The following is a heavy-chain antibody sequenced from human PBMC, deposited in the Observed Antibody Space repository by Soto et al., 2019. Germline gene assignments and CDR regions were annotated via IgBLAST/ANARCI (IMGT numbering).Heavy chain of an antibody. Sequence: QITLKESGPTLVKPTQTLTLTCTFSGFSLSTSGECVGWIRQPPGKALEWLAHIYWDGDERYSPSLKSRITITNDTSKNQVVLRMTNTDPVDTATYYCAHRIERRDGHYFDYWGQGTLVTVSS. CDR3: AHRIERRDGHYFDY. CDR2: IYWDGDE. D-gene: IGHD1-1*01. CDR1: GFSLSTSGEC. J-gene: IGHJ4*02. V-gene: IGHV2-5*02.